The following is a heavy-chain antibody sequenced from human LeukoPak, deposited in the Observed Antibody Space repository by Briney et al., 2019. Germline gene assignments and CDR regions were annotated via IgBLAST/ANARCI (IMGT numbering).Heavy chain of an antibody. CDR2: IYSSGTT. D-gene: IGHD5-24*01. CDR3: AIHTRDGYNFAY. J-gene: IGHJ4*02. V-gene: IGHV3-53*01. CDR1: GFTVSNNY. Sequence: GGSLRLSCADSGFTVSNNYMSWVRQAPGKGLEGVSVIYSSGTTFYAASVRGRFTISRDNSKNTLFLQMNSLRAEDTAIYYCAIHTRDGYNFAYWAQGTLVTVSS.